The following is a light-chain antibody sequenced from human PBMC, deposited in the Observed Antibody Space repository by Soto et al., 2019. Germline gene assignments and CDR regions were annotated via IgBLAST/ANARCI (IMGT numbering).Light chain of an antibody. CDR1: QSVSRTY. V-gene: IGKV3-20*01. Sequence: EIVLTQSPGTLSLSPGERATLSCRASQSVSRTYLAWYQQKPVQAPRLLIYATSSRATGIPDRFSGSGSGTDFTHTISRLEPEDFAVYYCQQYGRSGTFGQGTKVEIK. CDR2: ATS. CDR3: QQYGRSGT. J-gene: IGKJ1*01.